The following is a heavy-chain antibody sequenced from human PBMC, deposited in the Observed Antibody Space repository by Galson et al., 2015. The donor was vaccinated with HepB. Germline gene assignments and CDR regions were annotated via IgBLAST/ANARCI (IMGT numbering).Heavy chain of an antibody. CDR3: ARSQYCSSTSCYFRGAYGMDV. CDR2: ISYSGST. CDR1: GGSISSYY. Sequence: ETLSLTCTVSGGSISSYYWSWIRQPPGRGPAWIGSISYSGSTHYHPSLKSRVTISLDTSENQFSLKVRSVTAADTAVYYCARSQYCSSTSCYFRGAYGMDVWGQGTSVTVSS. J-gene: IGHJ6*02. V-gene: IGHV4-59*01. D-gene: IGHD2-2*01.